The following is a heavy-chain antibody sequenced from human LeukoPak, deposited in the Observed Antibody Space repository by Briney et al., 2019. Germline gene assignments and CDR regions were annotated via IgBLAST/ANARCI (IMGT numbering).Heavy chain of an antibody. J-gene: IGHJ4*02. CDR1: GGSISSSSYY. CDR2: IYYSGST. V-gene: IGHV4-39*07. CDR3: ARDEIRLHYFDY. Sequence: PSETLSLTCTVSGGSISSSSYYWGWIRQPPGKGLEWIGSIYYSGSTYYNPSLKSRVTISVDTSKNQFSLKLSSVTAADTAVYYCARDEIRLHYFDYWGQGTLVTVSS.